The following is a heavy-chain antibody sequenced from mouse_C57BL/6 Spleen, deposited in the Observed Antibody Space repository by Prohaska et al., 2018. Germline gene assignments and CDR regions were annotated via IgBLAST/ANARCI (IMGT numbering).Heavy chain of an antibody. J-gene: IGHJ4*01. CDR1: GYTFTSYW. D-gene: IGHD1-1*01. Sequence: PGASVKLSCKASGYTFTSYWMQWLKQRPGQCLEWIGEIDPSDSYTNYKQKFKGKATLTVDTYSSTAYRQLSSLTSEDYAVYYCARAYGSSYYYAMDYWGKGTSV. CDR2: IDPSDSYT. CDR3: ARAYGSSYYYAMDY. V-gene: IGHV1-50*01.